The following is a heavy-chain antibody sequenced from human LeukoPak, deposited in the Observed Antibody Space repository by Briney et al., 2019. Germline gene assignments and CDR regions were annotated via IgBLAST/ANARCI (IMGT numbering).Heavy chain of an antibody. V-gene: IGHV1-2*02. Sequence: ASVKVSCKASGYTFTGYYMHWVRQAPGQGLEWMGWINPNSGGTNYAQKFQGRVTMTRDTSSSTAYMELSRLRSDDTAVYYCARGSGSYREGTFDYWGQGTLVTVSS. CDR3: ARGSGSYREGTFDY. CDR1: GYTFTGYY. D-gene: IGHD1-26*01. J-gene: IGHJ4*02. CDR2: INPNSGGT.